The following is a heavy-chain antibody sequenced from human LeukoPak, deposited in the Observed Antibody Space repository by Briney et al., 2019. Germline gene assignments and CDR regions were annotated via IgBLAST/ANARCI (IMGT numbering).Heavy chain of an antibody. CDR1: GGSVSSASYY. CDR2: IYYSGST. CDR3: ARGVGEWETFDY. J-gene: IGHJ4*02. D-gene: IGHD1-26*01. Sequence: SETLSLTCTVSGGSVSSASYYWSWIRQPPGKGLEWIGYIYYSGSTNYNPSLKSRVTISVDTSKNQFSLRVSSVTAADTAVYYCARGVGEWETFDYWGQGTPVTVSS. V-gene: IGHV4-61*01.